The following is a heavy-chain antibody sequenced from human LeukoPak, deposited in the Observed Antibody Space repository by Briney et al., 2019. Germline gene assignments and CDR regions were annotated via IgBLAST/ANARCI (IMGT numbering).Heavy chain of an antibody. CDR2: IYYTRNT. D-gene: IGHD3-22*01. Sequence: SETLSLTCIVSGDSIVIGPYYWSGIRQSPGKGLEWIGTIYYTRNTYYNSSLKSRVTISIDTSKNQFSLKLSSVTAADTAIYYCARRDNSDRSGYFDHWGQGTLVTVSS. J-gene: IGHJ4*02. CDR3: ARRDNSDRSGYFDH. CDR1: GDSIVIGPYY. V-gene: IGHV4-39*01.